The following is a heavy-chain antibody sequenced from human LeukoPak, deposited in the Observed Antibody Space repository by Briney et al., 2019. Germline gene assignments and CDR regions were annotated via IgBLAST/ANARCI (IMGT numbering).Heavy chain of an antibody. Sequence: GGSLRLSCAASGFTFSSYAMSWVRQAPGKGLEWVSAISGSGGSTYYADSVKGRFTISRDNSRNTLYLQMNSLRAEDTAVYYCAKDSSSWSRKFDYWGQGTLVTVSS. V-gene: IGHV3-23*01. CDR3: AKDSSSWSRKFDY. CDR1: GFTFSSYA. D-gene: IGHD6-13*01. J-gene: IGHJ4*02. CDR2: ISGSGGST.